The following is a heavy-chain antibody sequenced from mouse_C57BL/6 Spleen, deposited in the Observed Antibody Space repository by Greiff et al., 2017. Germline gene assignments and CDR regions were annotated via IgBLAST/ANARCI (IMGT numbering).Heavy chain of an antibody. Sequence: QVQLQQSGPELVKPGASVKISCKASGYAFRRSWMNWVKQRPGKGLEWIGRIYPGDGDTNYNGKFKGKATLTADKSSSTAYMQLSSLTSEDSAVYFCARGYFDVWGTGTTVTVSS. CDR3: ARGYFDV. CDR2: IYPGDGDT. V-gene: IGHV1-82*01. CDR1: GYAFRRSW. J-gene: IGHJ1*03.